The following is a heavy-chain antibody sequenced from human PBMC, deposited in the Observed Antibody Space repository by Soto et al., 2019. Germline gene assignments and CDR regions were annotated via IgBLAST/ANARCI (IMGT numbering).Heavy chain of an antibody. CDR2: ISGSGYST. Sequence: GGSLRLSCAASGFTFSRSAMSWVRQAPGKGLEWVSSISGSGYSTYYADSVKGRFTISRDNSKNTLYLQMNSLRAEDTAVYYCAKEDMTTPTLIYWGQGTLVTVSS. CDR3: AKEDMTTPTLIY. J-gene: IGHJ4*02. D-gene: IGHD4-4*01. CDR1: GFTFSRSA. V-gene: IGHV3-23*01.